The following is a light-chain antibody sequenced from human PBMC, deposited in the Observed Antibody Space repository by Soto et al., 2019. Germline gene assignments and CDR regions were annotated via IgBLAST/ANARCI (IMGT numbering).Light chain of an antibody. CDR2: VGTGGIVG. J-gene: IGLJ2*01. Sequence: QLVLTQPPSASASLGASVTLTCTLSSGYSNYNVDWYQQSPGKGPRFVMRVGTGGIVGSKGDGSPDRFSVLGSGLNRYLTNKNIQEEDESDYHCGADHGSGSNFVSWVFGGGTKLTVL. CDR3: GADHGSGSNFVSWV. V-gene: IGLV9-49*01. CDR1: SGYSNYN.